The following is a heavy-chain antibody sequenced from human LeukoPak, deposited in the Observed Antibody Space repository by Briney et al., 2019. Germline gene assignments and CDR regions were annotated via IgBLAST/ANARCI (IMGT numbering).Heavy chain of an antibody. CDR2: ISSSGTTI. V-gene: IGHV3-48*03. CDR3: ARDLVSGAYTFDY. CDR1: GFSSSSYEL. D-gene: IGHD3-16*01. J-gene: IGHJ3*01. Sequence: GGSLRLSCVASGFSSSSYELTFSNYALNWVRQAPGKGLEWISYISSSGTTIYYADSVKGRFTISRDNAKNSLYLQMNSLRAEDTAVYYCARDLVSGAYTFDYWGQGTMVTVSS.